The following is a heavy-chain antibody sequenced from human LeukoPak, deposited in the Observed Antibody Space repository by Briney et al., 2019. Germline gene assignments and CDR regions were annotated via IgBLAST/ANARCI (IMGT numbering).Heavy chain of an antibody. J-gene: IGHJ3*02. D-gene: IGHD1-26*01. CDR1: GVIFSDHY. CDR2: SRNKANSYTT. CDR3: VRVISGSYAFDI. Sequence: GGSLGLSCAASGVIFSDHYMDWVRQAPGKGLDWVGRSRNKANSYTTEYAASVKGRFTISRDDSKNSLYLQMSSLKTEDTAVYYCVRVISGSYAFDIWGQGTMVTVSS. V-gene: IGHV3-72*01.